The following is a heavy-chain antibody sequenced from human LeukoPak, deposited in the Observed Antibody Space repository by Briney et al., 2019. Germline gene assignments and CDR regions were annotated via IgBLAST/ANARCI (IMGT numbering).Heavy chain of an antibody. CDR1: GFTFSSYG. J-gene: IGHJ4*02. CDR3: AKAGSGWAFEY. Sequence: QPGRSLRLSCAASGFTFSSYGMHWVRQAPGKGLEWVAVIWYGGSNKYYADSVKGRFTISRDNSKNTLYLQMNSPRAEDTAVYYCAKAGSGWAFEYWGQGTLVTVSS. D-gene: IGHD6-19*01. V-gene: IGHV3-30*18. CDR2: IWYGGSNK.